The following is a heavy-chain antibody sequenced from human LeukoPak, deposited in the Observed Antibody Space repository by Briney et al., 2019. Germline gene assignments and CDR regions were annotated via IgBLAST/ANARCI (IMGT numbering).Heavy chain of an antibody. J-gene: IGHJ4*02. Sequence: GGSLRLSCGASGFTFSSYAMSWVRQAPGKGLEWVSAIGGSGGNTYYADSVKGRFTISRDNSKNTLYLQMNSLRAEDTAVYYCANARYSSSSGYFDYWGQGTLVTVSS. CDR2: IGGSGGNT. CDR3: ANARYSSSSGYFDY. V-gene: IGHV3-23*01. CDR1: GFTFSSYA. D-gene: IGHD6-6*01.